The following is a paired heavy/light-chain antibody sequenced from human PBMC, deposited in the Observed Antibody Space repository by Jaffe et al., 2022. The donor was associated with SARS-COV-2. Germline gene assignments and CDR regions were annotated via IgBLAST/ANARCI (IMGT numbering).Heavy chain of an antibody. V-gene: IGHV4-61*02. J-gene: IGHJ6*02. D-gene: IGHD2-21*01. CDR1: GGSISSGSYY. CDR3: AREPYFQDGMDV. Sequence: QVQLQESGPGLVKPSQTLSLTCTVSGGSISSGSYYWSWIRQPAGKGLEWIGRIHTSGTTNYKPSLKSRVTISVETSKNQFSLKLSSVTAADTAVYYCAREPYFQDGMDVWGQGTTVTVSS. CDR2: IHTSGTT.
Light chain of an antibody. CDR3: SSHTTSSTYV. CDR2: GVS. CDR1: SSDIGAYNF. V-gene: IGLV2-14*03. J-gene: IGLJ1*01. Sequence: QSALTQPASVSGSPGQSITVSCTGSSSDIGAYNFVSWYQHHPGKAPKLMIYGVSNRPSGVSNRFSGSKSANTASLTISGLQAEDEADYYCSSHTTSSTYVFGTGTKVTVL.